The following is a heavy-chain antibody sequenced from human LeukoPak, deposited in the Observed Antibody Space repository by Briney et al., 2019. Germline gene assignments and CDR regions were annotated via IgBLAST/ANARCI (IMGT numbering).Heavy chain of an antibody. CDR3: AKDYRAAAGISDY. CDR2: ISYDGSNK. D-gene: IGHD6-13*01. Sequence: GGSLRLTCAASGFTFSSYGMHWVRQAPGKGLEWVAVISYDGSNKYYADSVKGRFTISRDNSKNTLHLQMNSLRAEDTAVYYCAKDYRAAAGISDYWGQGTLVTVSS. J-gene: IGHJ4*02. V-gene: IGHV3-30*18. CDR1: GFTFSSYG.